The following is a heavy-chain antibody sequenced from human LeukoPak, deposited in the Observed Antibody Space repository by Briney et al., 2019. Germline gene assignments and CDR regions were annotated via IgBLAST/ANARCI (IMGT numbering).Heavy chain of an antibody. J-gene: IGHJ6*03. V-gene: IGHV4-4*07. CDR2: IYTSGST. Sequence: PSETLSLTCTVSGGSISSYYWSWIRQPAGKGLEWIGRIYTSGSTNYNPSLKSRVTMSVDTSKNQFSLKLSSVTAADTAVYYCARDRPPGAVAGTRHYYYYMDVWGKGTTVTVS. CDR3: ARDRPPGAVAGTRHYYYYMDV. D-gene: IGHD6-19*01. CDR1: GGSISSYY.